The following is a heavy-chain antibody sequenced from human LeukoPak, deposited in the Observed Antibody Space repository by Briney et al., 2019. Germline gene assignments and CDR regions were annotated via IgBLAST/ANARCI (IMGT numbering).Heavy chain of an antibody. CDR2: ISAYNGNT. J-gene: IGHJ5*02. Sequence: GASVKVSCKASGYTFTSYGISRVRQAPGQGLEWMGWISAYNGNTNYAQKLQGRVTMTTDTSTSTAYMELRSLGSDDTAVYYCARVENDFGVDPWGQGTLVTVSS. D-gene: IGHD3-3*01. CDR3: ARVENDFGVDP. V-gene: IGHV1-18*01. CDR1: GYTFTSYG.